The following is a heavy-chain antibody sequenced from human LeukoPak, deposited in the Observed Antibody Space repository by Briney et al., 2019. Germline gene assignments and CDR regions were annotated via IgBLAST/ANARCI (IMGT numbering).Heavy chain of an antibody. D-gene: IGHD3-10*01. CDR3: AKQRWFGELNYMDV. Sequence: GGSLRLSCAASGFTFSSYAMSWVRQAPGKGLEWVSGISGSGGSTYYADSVKGRFTISRDNSKKTLYLQMSSLRAEDTAVYYCAKQRWFGELNYMDVWGKGTTVTVSS. V-gene: IGHV3-23*01. J-gene: IGHJ6*03. CDR2: ISGSGGST. CDR1: GFTFSSYA.